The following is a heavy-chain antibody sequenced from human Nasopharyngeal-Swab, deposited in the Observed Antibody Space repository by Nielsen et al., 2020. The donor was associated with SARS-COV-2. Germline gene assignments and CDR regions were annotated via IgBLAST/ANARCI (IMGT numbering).Heavy chain of an antibody. Sequence: WIRQPPGKGLEWIGRIYTRGSTNYNPSHKSRVTISVDTSKNQFSLKLSSVTAADTAVYYCARGITTLYYYYYMDVWGKGTTVTVSS. V-gene: IGHV4-61*02. CDR3: ARGITTLYYYYYMDV. CDR2: IYTRGST. J-gene: IGHJ6*03. D-gene: IGHD3-10*01.